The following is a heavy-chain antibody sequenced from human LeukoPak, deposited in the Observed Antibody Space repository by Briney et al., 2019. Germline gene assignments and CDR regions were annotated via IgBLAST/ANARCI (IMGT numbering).Heavy chain of an antibody. CDR1: GYTFTSYG. CDR2: ISAYNGNT. D-gene: IGHD3-9*01. CDR3: ARDPSGYYDILTGPQGS. Sequence: GASVKVSCKASGYTFTSYGISWVRQAPGQGLEWMGWISAYNGNTNYAQKLQGRVTMTTDTSTSTAYMELRSLRSDDTAVYYCARDPSGYYDILTGPQGSWGQGTLVTVSS. V-gene: IGHV1-18*01. J-gene: IGHJ4*02.